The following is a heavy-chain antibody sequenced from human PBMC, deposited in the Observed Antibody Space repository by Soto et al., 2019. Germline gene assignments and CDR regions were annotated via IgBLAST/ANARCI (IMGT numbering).Heavy chain of an antibody. CDR1: GFTFSSYG. J-gene: IGHJ4*02. CDR3: AAVSVAAFDY. CDR2: IWYDGSNK. Sequence: QVQLVESGGGVVQPGRSLRLSCAASGFTFSSYGMHWVRQAPGKGLEWVAVIWYDGSNKYYADSVKGRFTISRDNSKNTRYLQMNSLRAEDTAVYYCAAVSVAAFDYWGQGTLVTVSS. V-gene: IGHV3-33*01. D-gene: IGHD6-13*01.